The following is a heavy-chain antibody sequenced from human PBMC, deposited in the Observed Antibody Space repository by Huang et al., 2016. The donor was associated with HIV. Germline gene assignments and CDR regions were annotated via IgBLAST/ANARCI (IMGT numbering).Heavy chain of an antibody. Sequence: QVQLVESGGGVVQPGRSLRLSCAASGFPFNNHAMHWVRQAPGKGLDWVAVITNEGSNNYYADSVKGRFTISRDSSKSTLFLHMTSLRTEDTAVYYCARAKDTWDAYDIWGQGTMVIVSS. CDR2: ITNEGSNN. CDR1: GFPFNNHA. CDR3: ARAKDTWDAYDI. D-gene: IGHD5-18*01. J-gene: IGHJ3*02. V-gene: IGHV3-30-3*01.